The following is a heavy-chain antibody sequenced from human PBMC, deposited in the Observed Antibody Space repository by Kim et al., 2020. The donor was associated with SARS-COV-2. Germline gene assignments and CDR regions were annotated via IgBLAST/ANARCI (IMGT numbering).Heavy chain of an antibody. CDR2: IYYSGST. V-gene: IGHV4-59*01. J-gene: IGHJ4*02. CDR3: ARGGSLVVAATPFDY. D-gene: IGHD2-15*01. Sequence: SETLSLTCTVSGGSISSYYWSWIRQPPGKGLEWIGYIYYSGSTNYNPSLKSRVTISVDTSKNQFSLKLSSVTAADTAVYYCARGGSLVVAATPFDYWGQGTLVTVSS. CDR1: GGSISSYY.